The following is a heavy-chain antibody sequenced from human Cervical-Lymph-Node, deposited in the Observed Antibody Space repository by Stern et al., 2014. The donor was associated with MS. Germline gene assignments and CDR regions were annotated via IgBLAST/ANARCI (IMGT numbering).Heavy chain of an antibody. CDR3: ARAGGSTVGYYVDY. CDR1: GDTFTRHA. Sequence: QVQLVQSGAAVKKPGSSVKVSCQTSGDTFTRHAINWVRQAPGQGLEWLGGINRILGTTNHAQKFRDRVTITADASTNTVYMELNSLTSEDTAVYFCARAGGSTVGYYVDYWGQGTLVTVSS. J-gene: IGHJ4*02. V-gene: IGHV1-69*01. D-gene: IGHD1-26*01. CDR2: INRILGTT.